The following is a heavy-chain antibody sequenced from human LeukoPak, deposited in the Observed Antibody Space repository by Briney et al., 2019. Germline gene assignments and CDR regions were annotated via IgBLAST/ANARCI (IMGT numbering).Heavy chain of an antibody. CDR2: IKQDGSQK. D-gene: IGHD6-19*01. Sequence: GGSLRLSCAVSGFTFSSYWMNWVRQAPGKGLEWVANIKQDGSQKYYVDSVKGRFTISRDNAKNSLYLQMNSLRAEDTAVYYCAREEMSSSGSLYFDYWGQGTLVTVSS. J-gene: IGHJ4*02. CDR3: AREEMSSSGSLYFDY. CDR1: GFTFSSYW. V-gene: IGHV3-7*01.